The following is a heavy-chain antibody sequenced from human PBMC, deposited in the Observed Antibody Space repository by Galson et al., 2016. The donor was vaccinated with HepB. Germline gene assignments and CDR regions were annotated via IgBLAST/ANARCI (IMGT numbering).Heavy chain of an antibody. CDR3: ARTWHSSFDY. CDR1: GDSVSSNSVA. J-gene: IGHJ4*02. CDR2: TYYRSKWYN. V-gene: IGHV6-1*01. Sequence: CAISGDSVSSNSVAWYWIRQSPSTGLEWLGRTYYRSKWYNDYAVSVKSRITINTDTTKNQFSLQLNSVTPEDTAVYYCARTWHSSFDYWGQGTLVAVSS. D-gene: IGHD6-13*01.